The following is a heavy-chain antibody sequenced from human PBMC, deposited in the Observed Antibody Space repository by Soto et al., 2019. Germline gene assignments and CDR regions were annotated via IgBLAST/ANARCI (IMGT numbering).Heavy chain of an antibody. V-gene: IGHV4-59*01. CDR1: GASIRSYY. CDR3: VRVGESTGYYFDY. D-gene: IGHD3-22*01. Sequence: QVQLRESGPGLVKPSETLSLTCTVSGASIRSYYWSWIRQPPGKGLEWIGYIHYSGNTNSNPSLKSRVTISVDTSKNQFSLKMTSVTAADTAVYYCVRVGESTGYYFDYWGQGTLVTVSS. CDR2: IHYSGNT. J-gene: IGHJ4*02.